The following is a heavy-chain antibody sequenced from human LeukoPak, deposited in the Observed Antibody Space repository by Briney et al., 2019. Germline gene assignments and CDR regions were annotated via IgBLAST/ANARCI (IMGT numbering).Heavy chain of an antibody. Sequence: SVKVPCKASGGTFSSYAISWVRQAPGHGLEWMGGIIPIFGTANYAQKFQGRVTITTDESTSTAYMELSSLRSEDTAVYYRARDADRHYYGSGSYFVYWGQGTLVTVSS. D-gene: IGHD3-10*01. CDR1: GGTFSSYA. V-gene: IGHV1-69*05. J-gene: IGHJ4*02. CDR3: ARDADRHYYGSGSYFVY. CDR2: IIPIFGTA.